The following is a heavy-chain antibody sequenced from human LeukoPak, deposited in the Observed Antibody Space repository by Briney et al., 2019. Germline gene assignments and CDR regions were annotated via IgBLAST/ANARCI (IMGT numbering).Heavy chain of an antibody. D-gene: IGHD1-26*01. CDR2: ISHDGATK. CDR1: GFSFSNFA. Sequence: GGSLRLSCAASGFSFSNFAIHWLRQAPDKGLEWLAVISHDGATKHYADSVKGRFTISRDNSNNSLSLQMNSLSAEDTTVYYCARARGRWHLLPLDFWGQGTLVTVSS. J-gene: IGHJ4*02. V-gene: IGHV3-30*04. CDR3: ARARGRWHLLPLDF.